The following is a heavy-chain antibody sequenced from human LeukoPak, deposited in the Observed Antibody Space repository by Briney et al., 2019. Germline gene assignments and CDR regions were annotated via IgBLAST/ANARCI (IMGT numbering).Heavy chain of an antibody. V-gene: IGHV1-2*02. CDR3: ARAGGSWVLATIKPPNLGY. D-gene: IGHD5-12*01. Sequence: ASVKVSCKASGYTFTDYYMHWVRQAPGQGPEWMGWINSNSGATNYAQKFQGRVTMTRDTSISTVYMELSSLRSDDTAVYYCARAGGSWVLATIKPPNLGYWGQGTLVTVSS. CDR2: INSNSGAT. J-gene: IGHJ4*02. CDR1: GYTFTDYY.